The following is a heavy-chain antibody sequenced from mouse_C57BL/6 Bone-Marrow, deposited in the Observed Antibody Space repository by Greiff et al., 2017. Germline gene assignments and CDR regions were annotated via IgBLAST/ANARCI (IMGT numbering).Heavy chain of an antibody. J-gene: IGHJ4*01. Sequence: DVKLQESGPGLVKPSQSLSLTCSVTGYSITSGYYWNWIRQFPGNKLEWMGYISYDGSNNYNPSLKNRISITRDTSKNQFFLKLNSVTTEDTATYYCARPFYGSYYAMDYWGQGTSVTVSS. V-gene: IGHV3-6*01. CDR3: ARPFYGSYYAMDY. D-gene: IGHD2-9*01. CDR2: ISYDGSN. CDR1: GYSITSGYY.